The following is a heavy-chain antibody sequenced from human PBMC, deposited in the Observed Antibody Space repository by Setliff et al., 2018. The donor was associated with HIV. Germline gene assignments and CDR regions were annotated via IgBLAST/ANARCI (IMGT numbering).Heavy chain of an antibody. CDR2: TYYSGST. J-gene: IGHJ4*02. D-gene: IGHD1-1*01. Sequence: PSETLSLTCTVSGGPISSSSYYWGWIRQPPGKGLEWIGSTYYSGSTYYNPSLKSRVTISVDTSKNQFSLMLDSVTAADTAVYYCARNSQKGIQPLLLASWGPGTLVTVSS. CDR3: ARNSQKGIQPLLLAS. CDR1: GGPISSSSYY. V-gene: IGHV4-39*07.